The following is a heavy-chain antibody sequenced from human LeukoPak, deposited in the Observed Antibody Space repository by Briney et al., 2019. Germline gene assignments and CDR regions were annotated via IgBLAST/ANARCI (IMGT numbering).Heavy chain of an antibody. CDR3: ARSSSDIVVVPAANYYYYYYGMDV. D-gene: IGHD2-2*01. CDR1: GGTFSSYA. J-gene: IGHJ6*02. Sequence: SVKVSCKASGGTFSSYAISWVRQAPGQGLEWMGGITPIFGTADYAQKFQGRVTITADESTSTAYMELSSLRSEDTAVYYCARSSSDIVVVPAANYYYYYYGMDVWGQGTTVTVSS. V-gene: IGHV1-69*13. CDR2: ITPIFGTA.